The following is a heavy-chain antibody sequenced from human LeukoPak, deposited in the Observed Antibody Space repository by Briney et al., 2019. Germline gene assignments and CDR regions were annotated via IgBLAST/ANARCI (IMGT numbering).Heavy chain of an antibody. Sequence: SETLSLTCTVSGGFIGSYFWTWIRQPAGKGLEWIGRSYTTGSTNYNPSLKSRVTMSLDTSKNQLSLKLSSVTAADTAVYYCARASPFAARRKYNWFDPWGQGTLVTVSS. CDR2: SYTTGST. D-gene: IGHD6-6*01. CDR3: ARASPFAARRKYNWFDP. J-gene: IGHJ5*02. CDR1: GGFIGSYF. V-gene: IGHV4-4*07.